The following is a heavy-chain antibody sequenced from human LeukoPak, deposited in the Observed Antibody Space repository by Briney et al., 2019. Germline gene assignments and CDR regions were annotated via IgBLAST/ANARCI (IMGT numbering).Heavy chain of an antibody. V-gene: IGHV1-2*02. CDR1: GYTFTGYY. Sequence: ASVKVSCKASGYTFTGYYMHWVGQAPGQGLEWMGWINPNSGGTMYAQNFQGRVTMTRDTSISTAHMELSRLRSDDTAVYYCARDHDGFDIWGQGTMVTVSS. J-gene: IGHJ3*02. CDR2: INPNSGGT. CDR3: ARDHDGFDI.